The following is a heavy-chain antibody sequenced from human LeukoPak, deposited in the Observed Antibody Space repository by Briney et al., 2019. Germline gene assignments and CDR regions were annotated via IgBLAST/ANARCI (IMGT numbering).Heavy chain of an antibody. Sequence: SVKVSCKASGGTFSSYAISWVRQAPGQGLEWMGEIIPIFGTANYAQRFQGRVTITTDESTSTAYMELSSLRSEDTAVYYCAGDYDILTGPRGWFDPWGQGTLVTVSP. CDR1: GGTFSSYA. J-gene: IGHJ5*02. CDR2: IIPIFGTA. D-gene: IGHD3-9*01. CDR3: AGDYDILTGPRGWFDP. V-gene: IGHV1-69*05.